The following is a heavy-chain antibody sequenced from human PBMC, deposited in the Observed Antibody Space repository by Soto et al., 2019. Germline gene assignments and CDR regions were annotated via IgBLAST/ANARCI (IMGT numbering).Heavy chain of an antibody. CDR1: GGTFSSYT. CDR3: ARDPSGYDLPAY. Sequence: ASVKVSCKASGGTFSSYTISWVRPAPGQGLEWMGRIIPILGIANYAQKFQGRVTITADKSTSTAYMELSSLRSEDTAVYYCARDPSGYDLPAYWGQGTLVTVSS. D-gene: IGHD5-12*01. J-gene: IGHJ4*02. CDR2: IIPILGIA. V-gene: IGHV1-69*04.